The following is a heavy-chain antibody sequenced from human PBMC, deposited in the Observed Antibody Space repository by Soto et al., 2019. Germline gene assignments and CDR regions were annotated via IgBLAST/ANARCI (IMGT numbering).Heavy chain of an antibody. CDR2: IIPIFGTA. CDR1: GGTFSSYS. D-gene: IGHD3-3*01. J-gene: IGHJ4*02. CDR3: ARDGWRHSGWMAY. Sequence: QVQLVQSGAEVKKPGSSVKVSCKASGGTFSSYSINWVRQAPGQGLEWMGEIIPIFGTANYAQKFQGRVTFTAVESTSTAYMELSSWRSEDTAVYVCARDGWRHSGWMAYCGQGTLVTVS. V-gene: IGHV1-69*01.